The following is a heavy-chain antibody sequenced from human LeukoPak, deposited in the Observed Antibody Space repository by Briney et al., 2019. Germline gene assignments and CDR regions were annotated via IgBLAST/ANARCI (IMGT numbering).Heavy chain of an antibody. V-gene: IGHV3-49*04. CDR3: TRTYYYDSSGYYQLYYFDY. J-gene: IGHJ4*02. Sequence: GGSLRLSCTASGFTFGDYAMSWVRQAPGKGLEWVGFIRSKAYGGTTEYAASVKGRFTISRDDYKSIAYLQMNSLKTEDTAVYYCTRTYYYDSSGYYQLYYFDYWGQGTLVTVSS. CDR2: IRSKAYGGTT. CDR1: GFTFGDYA. D-gene: IGHD3-22*01.